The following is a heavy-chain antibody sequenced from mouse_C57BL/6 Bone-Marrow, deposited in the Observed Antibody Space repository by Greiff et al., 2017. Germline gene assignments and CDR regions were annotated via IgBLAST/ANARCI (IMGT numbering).Heavy chain of an antibody. J-gene: IGHJ3*01. CDR1: GFTFSSYA. CDR3: ARDPISPSY. D-gene: IGHD6-5*01. Sequence: EVQGVESGGGLVKPGGSLKLSCAASGFTFSSYAMSWVRQTPEKRLEWVATISDGGSYTYYPDNVKGRFTISRDNAKNTLYLQMSHLKSEDTAMYYCARDPISPSYWGQGTLGTVSA. V-gene: IGHV5-4*01. CDR2: ISDGGSYT.